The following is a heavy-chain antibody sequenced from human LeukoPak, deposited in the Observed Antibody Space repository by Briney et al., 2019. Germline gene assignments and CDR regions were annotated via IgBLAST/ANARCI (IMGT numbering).Heavy chain of an antibody. J-gene: IGHJ6*02. CDR3: ARDLGSDCSSTSCYGWGMDV. D-gene: IGHD2-2*01. Sequence: GGSLRLSRAASGFTFSSYDMHWVRQATGKGLEWVSAIGTAGDTYYPGSVKGRFIISRESAKNSLYLQMNSLRAGDTAVYYCARDLGSDCSSTSCYGWGMDVWGQGTTVTVSS. CDR1: GFTFSSYD. CDR2: IGTAGDT. V-gene: IGHV3-13*04.